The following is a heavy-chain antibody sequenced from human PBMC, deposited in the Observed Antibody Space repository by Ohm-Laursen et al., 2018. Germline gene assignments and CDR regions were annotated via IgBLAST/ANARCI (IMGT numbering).Heavy chain of an antibody. J-gene: IGHJ4*02. V-gene: IGHV4-34*01. CDR3: ARNTSCADY. D-gene: IGHD2-2*01. CDR1: GFTFSSYA. CDR2: INHSGRT. Sequence: LSCAASGFTFSSYAMSWIRQPPGKGLEWIGEINHSGRTNYNPSLKSRVTISVDTSKNQFSLKLSSVTAADTAVYYCARNTSCADYWGQGTLVTVSS.